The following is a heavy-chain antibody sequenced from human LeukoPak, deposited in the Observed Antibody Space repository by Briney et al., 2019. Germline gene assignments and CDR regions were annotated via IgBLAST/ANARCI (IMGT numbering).Heavy chain of an antibody. Sequence: PGWSLRLSCAASGFCFDDYAMHWVRQAPRTGLEGGSGICWNSGSIGYADSVMRRFTISRDNAKNSLYLQRNSLRAEDMALYYWAKESVLRDFDYWGQGTLVTVSS. J-gene: IGHJ4*02. CDR2: ICWNSGSI. CDR3: AKESVLRDFDY. V-gene: IGHV3-9*03. D-gene: IGHD3-3*01. CDR1: GFCFDDYA.